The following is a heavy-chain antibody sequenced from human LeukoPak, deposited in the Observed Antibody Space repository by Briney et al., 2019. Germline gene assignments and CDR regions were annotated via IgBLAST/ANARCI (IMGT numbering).Heavy chain of an antibody. CDR2: INHSGST. V-gene: IGHV4-34*01. Sequence: PSETLSLTCAVYGGSFSGYYWSWIRQPPGKGLEWIGEINHSGSTNYNPSLKSRVTISVDTSKNQFSLKLSSVTAADTAVYYCARGVVYYDSSETYYFDYWGQGTLVTVSS. CDR1: GGSFSGYY. D-gene: IGHD3-22*01. CDR3: ARGVVYYDSSETYYFDY. J-gene: IGHJ4*02.